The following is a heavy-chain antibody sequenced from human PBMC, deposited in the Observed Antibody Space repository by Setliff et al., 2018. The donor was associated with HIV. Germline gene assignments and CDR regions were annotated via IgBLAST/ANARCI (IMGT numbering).Heavy chain of an antibody. CDR1: GYTFTGSYY. J-gene: IGHJ6*03. CDR2: INPGGDSP. D-gene: IGHD1-20*01. CDR3: ARDRRAYTLLYYYYYMDV. Sequence: GASVKVSCKASGYTFTGSYYVHWVRQAPGQGLEWMGVINPGGDSPTYTQKLQGRVTMTTDTSTSTAYMELRSLRSDDTAVYYCARDRRAYTLLYYYYYMDVWGKGTTVTVSS. V-gene: IGHV1-46*01.